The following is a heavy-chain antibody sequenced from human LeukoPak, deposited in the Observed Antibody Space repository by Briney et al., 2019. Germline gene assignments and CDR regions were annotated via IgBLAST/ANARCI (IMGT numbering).Heavy chain of an antibody. CDR2: IYYSGST. Sequence: SETLSLTCTVSGGSIRSYYWSWIRQPPGKGLEWIGYIYYSGSTKYNPSLKSRATISVDTSKNQFSLKLNSVTAADTAVYYCARLGVRYSTSSWWFDPWGQGTLVTVSS. V-gene: IGHV4-59*08. J-gene: IGHJ5*02. CDR3: ARLGVRYSTSSWWFDP. D-gene: IGHD6-6*01. CDR1: GGSIRSYY.